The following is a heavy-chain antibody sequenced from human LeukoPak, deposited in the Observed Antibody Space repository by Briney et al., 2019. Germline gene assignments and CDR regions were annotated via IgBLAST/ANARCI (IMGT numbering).Heavy chain of an antibody. V-gene: IGHV4-38-2*02. Sequence: PSETLSLTCTVSGYSISSGYYWGWIRQPPGKGLEWIASIYHSGSTYYKPSLKSRVTISIDTSKNQFSLKLSSVTAADTAVYYCARHTWGGHDYYYYYYMDVWGKGTTVTISS. CDR1: GYSISSGYY. CDR3: ARHTWGGHDYYYYYYMDV. D-gene: IGHD2-21*01. J-gene: IGHJ6*03. CDR2: IYHSGST.